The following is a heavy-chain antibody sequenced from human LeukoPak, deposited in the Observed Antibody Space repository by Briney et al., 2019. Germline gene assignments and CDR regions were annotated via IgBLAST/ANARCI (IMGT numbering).Heavy chain of an antibody. J-gene: IGHJ4*02. CDR3: SGENGAFSPFGY. CDR2: ISLSGLT. D-gene: IGHD2-8*01. CDR1: GGSITSTNW. V-gene: IGHV4-4*02. Sequence: SETLSLTCGVSGGSITSTNWWSWVRQPPGQGLEWIGEISLSGLTNYNPSLKSRVTMALDKSKNHLSLNLTSVTAADTAVYYCSGENGAFSPFGYWGQGTLVTVPS.